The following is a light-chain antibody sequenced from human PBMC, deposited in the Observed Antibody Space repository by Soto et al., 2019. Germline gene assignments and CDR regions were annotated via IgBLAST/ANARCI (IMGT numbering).Light chain of an antibody. V-gene: IGKV3-20*01. Sequence: ELVLTQSPATLSLSPGEGATLSCRASQSVSSYLVWYQQKPGQAPRLLIYGASSRATGIPDRFSGSGSGTDFTLTISRLEPEDFAVYYCQQYGSSITFGQGTRLEIK. CDR1: QSVSSY. J-gene: IGKJ5*01. CDR2: GAS. CDR3: QQYGSSIT.